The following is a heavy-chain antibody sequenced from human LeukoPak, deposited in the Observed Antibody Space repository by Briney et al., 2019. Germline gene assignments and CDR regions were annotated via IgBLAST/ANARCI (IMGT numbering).Heavy chain of an antibody. Sequence: GGSLRLSCAASGFTFSSYSMSWVRQAPGKGLEWVSAISGSGGSTYYADSVKGRFTISRDTSKNTLYLQMNSLRAEDTAVYYCAKGPLGYSYEGAFDIWGQGTMVTVSS. V-gene: IGHV3-23*01. J-gene: IGHJ3*02. CDR3: AKGPLGYSYEGAFDI. CDR1: GFTFSSYS. CDR2: ISGSGGST. D-gene: IGHD5-18*01.